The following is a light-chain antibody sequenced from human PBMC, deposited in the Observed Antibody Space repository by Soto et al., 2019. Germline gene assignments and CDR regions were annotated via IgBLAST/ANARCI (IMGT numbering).Light chain of an antibody. CDR3: QSYDISLSGVV. V-gene: IGLV1-40*01. CDR1: SSNIGAGYD. CDR2: GNN. J-gene: IGLJ7*01. Sequence: QSVLTQPPSVSGAPGQRVTFSCTGSSSNIGAGYDVYWYHQLPGAAPKLIIYGNNNRPSGVPDRFSGSKSGTSASLAITGLQAEDEADYYCQSYDISLSGVVFGGGTQLTVL.